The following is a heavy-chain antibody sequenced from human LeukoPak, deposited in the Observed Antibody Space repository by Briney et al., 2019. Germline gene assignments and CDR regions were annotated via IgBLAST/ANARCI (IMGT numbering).Heavy chain of an antibody. J-gene: IGHJ6*03. CDR2: ISSGSSAI. CDR3: ARDQAAAADWSYYYYYYMDV. CDR1: GFTFTTYS. Sequence: PGGSLRLSCEASGFTFTTYSMTWVRQAPGKGLEWVSIISSGSSAIFSADALKGRFTISRDDAKNLLYLDMNSLRAEDTAVYYCARDQAAAADWSYYYYYYMDVWGKGTTVTISS. V-gene: IGHV3-21*04. D-gene: IGHD6-13*01.